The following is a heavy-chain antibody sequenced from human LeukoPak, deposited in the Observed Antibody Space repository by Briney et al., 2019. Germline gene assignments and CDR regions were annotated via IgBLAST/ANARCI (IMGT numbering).Heavy chain of an antibody. CDR2: IRSKANSYAT. CDR3: TRDHDCTNGVCFAVRDY. D-gene: IGHD2-8*01. V-gene: IGHV3-73*01. J-gene: IGHJ4*02. CDR1: GFTFSGSA. Sequence: GGSLRLSCAASGFTFSGSAMHWVRQASGKGLEWVGRIRSKANSYATAYAASVKGRFTISRDDSKSIAYLQMNSLKTEDTAVYYCTRDHDCTNGVCFAVRDYWGQGTLVTVSS.